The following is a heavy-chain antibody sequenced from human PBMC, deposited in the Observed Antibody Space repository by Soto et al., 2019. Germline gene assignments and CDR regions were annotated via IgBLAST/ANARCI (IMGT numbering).Heavy chain of an antibody. CDR1: GYTFTSYG. J-gene: IGHJ4*02. CDR3: ASTRYNWNYYNLDY. CDR2: ISAYNGNT. D-gene: IGHD1-7*01. V-gene: IGHV1-18*01. Sequence: ASVKVSCKASGYTFTSYGISWVRQAPGQGLEWMGWISAYNGNTKYSQKFQGRVTITRDTSASTAYMELSSLRSEDTAVYYCASTRYNWNYYNLDYWGQGTLVTVSS.